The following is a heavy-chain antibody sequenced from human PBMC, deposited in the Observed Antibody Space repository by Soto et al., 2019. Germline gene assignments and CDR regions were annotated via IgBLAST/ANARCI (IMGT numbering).Heavy chain of an antibody. D-gene: IGHD4-17*01. CDR3: ARAWTTRDAFDI. V-gene: IGHV3-21*01. Sequence: GGSLSLSCAASEFTFSGYIMNLVRQAPGKGLEWVSCISSSSTYIYYADSVKGRFTISRDNAKNSLYLQMNSLRAEDTAVYYCARAWTTRDAFDIWGQGTMVTVSS. CDR1: EFTFSGYI. J-gene: IGHJ3*02. CDR2: ISSSSTYI.